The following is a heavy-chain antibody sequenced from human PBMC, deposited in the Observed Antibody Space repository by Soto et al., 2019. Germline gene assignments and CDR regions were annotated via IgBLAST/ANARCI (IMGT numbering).Heavy chain of an antibody. Sequence: QVQLQESGPGLVKPSQTLSLTCTVSGGSISSGDYYWSWIRQPPGKGLEWIGYIYYSGSTYYNPSLRGRVTTSVDTSKNQFSRKLSSLTAADTAVYYRAIYGGTSVYFDYWGQGTLVTVSS. CDR2: IYYSGST. V-gene: IGHV4-30-4*01. J-gene: IGHJ4*02. D-gene: IGHD4-17*01. CDR3: AIYGGTSVYFDY. CDR1: GGSISSGDYY.